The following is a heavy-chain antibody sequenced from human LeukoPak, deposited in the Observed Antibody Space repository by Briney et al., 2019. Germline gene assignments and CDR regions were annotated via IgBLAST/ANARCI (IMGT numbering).Heavy chain of an antibody. D-gene: IGHD4-17*01. Sequence: PGGSLRLSCAASGFTFSSYGMHWVRQAPGKGLEWVAFIRYDGSNKYYADSVKGRFTISRDNSKNTLYLQMNSLRAEDTAVYYRAKDLPPYGDNEDYWGQGTLVTVSS. J-gene: IGHJ4*02. CDR3: AKDLPPYGDNEDY. CDR2: IRYDGSNK. CDR1: GFTFSSYG. V-gene: IGHV3-30*02.